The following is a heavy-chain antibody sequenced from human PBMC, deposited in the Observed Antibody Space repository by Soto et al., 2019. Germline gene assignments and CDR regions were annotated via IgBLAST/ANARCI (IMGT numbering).Heavy chain of an antibody. CDR1: VGSISSGVYN. J-gene: IGHJ4*02. V-gene: IGHV4-30-4*01. CDR2: IYGGGNT. Sequence: QVQLQESGPGLVEPSQTLSLTCIVSVGSISSGVYNWNWIRQLPGTGLEWIGHIYGGGNTYSNPSLKSRVNISLDTSKNQFSLNLNSVTAADTAVYFCARGPSGDKVDYWGQGTLVTVSS. D-gene: IGHD1-26*01. CDR3: ARGPSGDKVDY.